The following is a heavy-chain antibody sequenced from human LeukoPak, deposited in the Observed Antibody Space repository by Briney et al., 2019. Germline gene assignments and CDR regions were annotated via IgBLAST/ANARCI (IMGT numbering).Heavy chain of an antibody. J-gene: IGHJ4*02. CDR2: IYTSGST. V-gene: IGHV4-61*02. D-gene: IGHD1-26*01. Sequence: SETLSLTCTVSGCSISSGSYYWSWIRQPAGKGLEWIGRIYTSGSTNYNPSLKSRVTISVDTSKNQFSLKLSSVTAADTAVYYCARERGVGATGYWGQGTLVTVSS. CDR3: ARERGVGATGY. CDR1: GCSISSGSYY.